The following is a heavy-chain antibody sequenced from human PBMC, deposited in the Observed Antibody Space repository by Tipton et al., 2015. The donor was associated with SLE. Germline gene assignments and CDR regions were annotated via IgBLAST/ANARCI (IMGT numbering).Heavy chain of an antibody. CDR1: GFTFSTYE. D-gene: IGHD4-23*01. CDR3: ARDLPTTVATPLDY. V-gene: IGHV3-48*03. Sequence: SLRLSCAASGFTFSTYEMNWVRQAPGKGLEWVSYISGSGATIYYADSVKGRFTISRDNSKNTLYLQMDSLRAEDTAVYYCARDLPTTVATPLDYWGQGTLVTVSS. J-gene: IGHJ4*02. CDR2: ISGSGATI.